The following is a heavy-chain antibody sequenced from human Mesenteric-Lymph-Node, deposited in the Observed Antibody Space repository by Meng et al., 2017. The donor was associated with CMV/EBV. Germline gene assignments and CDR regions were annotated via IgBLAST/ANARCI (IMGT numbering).Heavy chain of an antibody. CDR3: AKDMVPAAQGDFDY. CDR1: RYTFTDYY. D-gene: IGHD2-2*01. J-gene: IGHJ4*02. Sequence: ASVKVSCKASRYTFTDYYIHWVRQAPGQGLEWMGWINPNSGGTNFVQRFQGRVTMTRDTSISTAYMELSRLRSDDTAVYYCAKDMVPAAQGDFDYWGQGALVTVSS. CDR2: INPNSGGT. V-gene: IGHV1-2*02.